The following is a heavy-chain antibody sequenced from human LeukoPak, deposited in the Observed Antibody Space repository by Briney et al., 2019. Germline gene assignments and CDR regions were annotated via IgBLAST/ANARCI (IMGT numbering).Heavy chain of an antibody. CDR1: GYTLSNYW. Sequence: PGEPLKISCKESGYTLSNYWIGWVRQRPGKGLEWMGIISPDDSDTRDSPSYSPSFQGQVTISTDESISTAYLQWSSLKASDTAMYYCARYRGHYVSLPSPFDYWGQGTLVTVSS. CDR2: ISPDDSDT. J-gene: IGHJ4*02. V-gene: IGHV5-51*01. D-gene: IGHD4-17*01. CDR3: ARYRGHYVSLPSPFDY.